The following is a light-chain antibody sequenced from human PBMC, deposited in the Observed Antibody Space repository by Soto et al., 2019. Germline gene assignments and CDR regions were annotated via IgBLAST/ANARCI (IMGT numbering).Light chain of an antibody. CDR3: QHRHNGXKWT. CDR1: QSVHSS. CDR2: DES. J-gene: IGKJ1*01. V-gene: IGKV3-11*01. Sequence: EIVLTQSPATLSLSPGEIATLSCRAIQSVHSSLACFQQKPGQAPRLLIYDESNRATGIPPRFSGSGSGTEFTLTISSIEPEDFAVYYCQHRHNGXKWTFGPGTKV.